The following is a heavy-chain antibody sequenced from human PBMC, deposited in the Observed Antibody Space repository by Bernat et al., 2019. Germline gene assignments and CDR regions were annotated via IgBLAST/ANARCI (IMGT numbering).Heavy chain of an antibody. CDR1: GDSVPSNSAA. J-gene: IGHJ6*02. V-gene: IGHV6-1*01. CDR3: ARERIWYSSCWGYYYHGMDV. Sequence: QVQLQQSGPGLVKPSQTLSLTCAISGDSVPSNSAAWNWIRQSPSRGLEWLGRTYYRSKWYNDYAVSVKSRITINPDTSKNHFSLQLNSVTPEDTAVYYCARERIWYSSCWGYYYHGMDVWGQGTTVTVSS. D-gene: IGHD6-19*01. CDR2: TYYRSKWYN.